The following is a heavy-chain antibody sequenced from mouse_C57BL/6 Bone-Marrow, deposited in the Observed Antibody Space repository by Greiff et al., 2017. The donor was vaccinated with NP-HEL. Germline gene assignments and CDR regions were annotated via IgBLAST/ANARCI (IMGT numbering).Heavy chain of an antibody. Sequence: EVQLQESGAELVRPGASVKLSCTASGFNIKDDYMHWVKQRPEQGLEWIGWIDPENGDTEYASKFQGKATITADTSSNTAYLQLSSLTSEDTAVYYCTTGGSSSDAVDYWGQGTAVTVSS. CDR2: IDPENGDT. V-gene: IGHV14-4*01. CDR1: GFNIKDDY. D-gene: IGHD1-1*01. J-gene: IGHJ4*01. CDR3: TTGGSSSDAVDY.